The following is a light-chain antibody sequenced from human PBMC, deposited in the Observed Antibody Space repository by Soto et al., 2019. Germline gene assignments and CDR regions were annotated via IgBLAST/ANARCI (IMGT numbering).Light chain of an antibody. V-gene: IGKV3-20*01. J-gene: IGKJ1*01. Sequence: EIVLTQSPGTLSLSPGERATLSCRASQSVRSNLAWYQQKPGQAPRLLIYGASSRATGIPDRFSGSGSGTDFTLTICRLEPEDFAVYYCQQYGSSPETFGQGTKVDIK. CDR1: QSVRSN. CDR3: QQYGSSPET. CDR2: GAS.